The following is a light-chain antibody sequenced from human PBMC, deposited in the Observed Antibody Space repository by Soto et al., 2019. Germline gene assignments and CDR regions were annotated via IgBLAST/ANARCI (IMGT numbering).Light chain of an antibody. V-gene: IGLV4-69*01. CDR2: INSDGSH. J-gene: IGLJ2*01. Sequence: QLVLTQSPSASASLGASVKLTCTLSSGHSRYAIAWHQQQPEKGPRYLMKINSDGSHNKGDGIPDRFSGSSYGAERYLTISSLQSEDEADYYCQTWGTGIRVFGGGTKLTVL. CDR1: SGHSRYA. CDR3: QTWGTGIRV.